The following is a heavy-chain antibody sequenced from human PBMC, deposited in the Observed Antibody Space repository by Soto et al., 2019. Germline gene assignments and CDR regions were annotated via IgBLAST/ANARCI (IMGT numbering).Heavy chain of an antibody. J-gene: IGHJ5*02. CDR1: GYPFTKYG. CDR3: ATTNEARLDP. V-gene: IGHV1-18*04. CDR2: IKVDSGYT. Sequence: QLQLVQSAAEVKKPGASVRVSCKAYGYPFTKYGISWIRQAPEQGLEWMGWIKVDSGYTNYAQKFQGRVTMTADTSADTAFMEMTSLGRDETAVYFSATTNEARLDPWGQGNRVSVSS. D-gene: IGHD1-1*01.